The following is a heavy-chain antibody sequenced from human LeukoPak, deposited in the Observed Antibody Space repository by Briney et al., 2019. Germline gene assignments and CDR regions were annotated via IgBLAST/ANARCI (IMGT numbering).Heavy chain of an antibody. Sequence: ASVKVSCMVSGYTLTELSIHWVRQAPGEGLEWVGGFDPEDGETIYAQKFQGRVTMTEDTSTDTAYMELSSLRSEDTAVYYCATYTPGILVGAIGGAYDYWGQGTLVTVSS. D-gene: IGHD1-26*01. CDR1: GYTLTELS. CDR2: FDPEDGET. V-gene: IGHV1-24*01. J-gene: IGHJ4*02. CDR3: ATYTPGILVGAIGGAYDY.